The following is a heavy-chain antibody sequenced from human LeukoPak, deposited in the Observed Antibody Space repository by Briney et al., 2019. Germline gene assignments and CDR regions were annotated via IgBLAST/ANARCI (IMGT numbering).Heavy chain of an antibody. D-gene: IGHD3-10*01. CDR3: AMVRGLVSWFDP. CDR2: ISAYSGNT. J-gene: IGHJ5*02. V-gene: IGHV1-18*01. CDR1: GYTLTTYG. Sequence: ASVKVSCKASGYTLTTYGISWVRQAPGQGREWMGWISAYSGNTNYAQKLQGRVTMTTDTSTSTAYMDLRSLRSDDTAVYYCAMVRGLVSWFDPWGQGTLVTVSS.